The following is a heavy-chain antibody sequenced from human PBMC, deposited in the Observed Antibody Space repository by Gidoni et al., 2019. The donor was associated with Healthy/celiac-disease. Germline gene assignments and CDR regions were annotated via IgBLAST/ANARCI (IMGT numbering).Heavy chain of an antibody. Sequence: QVQLQESGPGLVKPSGTLSLTCAVSGGSISSSNWWSGVRQPPGNGMEWIGEIYHSGRANYNPSLKSRVTISVDKSKNQFSLKLSSVTAADTAVYYCARGDGAVAGYFDYWGQGTLVTVSS. D-gene: IGHD6-19*01. CDR2: IYHSGRA. CDR1: GGSISSSNW. CDR3: ARGDGAVAGYFDY. V-gene: IGHV4-4*02. J-gene: IGHJ4*02.